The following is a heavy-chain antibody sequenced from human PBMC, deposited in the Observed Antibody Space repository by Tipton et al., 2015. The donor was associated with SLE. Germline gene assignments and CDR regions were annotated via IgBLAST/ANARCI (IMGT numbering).Heavy chain of an antibody. Sequence: GLVKPSETLSLTCAVSGYFISSGYYWGWIRQPPGKGLEWIGIAYHSGSTYYNPSLKSRVTMSLDMSKNQLSLKLYSVTAADTAVYYCARDLNWMVHFEEAFDIWGQGTMVTVSS. J-gene: IGHJ3*02. CDR2: AYHSGST. D-gene: IGHD3-10*01. V-gene: IGHV4-38-2*02. CDR1: GYFISSGYY. CDR3: ARDLNWMVHFEEAFDI.